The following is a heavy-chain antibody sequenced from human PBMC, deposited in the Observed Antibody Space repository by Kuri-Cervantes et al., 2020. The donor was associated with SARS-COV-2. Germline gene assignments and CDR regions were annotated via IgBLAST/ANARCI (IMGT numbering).Heavy chain of an antibody. D-gene: IGHD3-22*01. CDR2: VIPLFGTV. V-gene: IGHV1-69*13. Sequence: SETVSCQPPRGTFSNDALIWVRQAPGQGLEWMGGVIPLFGTVNYAQKFQGRVTITADESTSAAYMDLNSVRSEDTAVYYCARSSGSYYGGRIDYWGQGTLVTVSS. CDR3: ARSSGSYYGGRIDY. J-gene: IGHJ4*02. CDR1: RGTFSNDA.